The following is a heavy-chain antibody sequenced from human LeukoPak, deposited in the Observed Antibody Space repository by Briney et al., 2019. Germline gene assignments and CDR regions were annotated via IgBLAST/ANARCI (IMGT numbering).Heavy chain of an antibody. J-gene: IGHJ5*02. CDR2: IKEDGSEK. V-gene: IGHV3-7*01. D-gene: IGHD2-15*01. CDR1: GFTFSSYA. CDR3: ARGGDWYGP. Sequence: GGSLRLSCAASGFTFSSYAMSWVRQAPGKGLGWVANIKEDGSEKYYVDSVKGRFTISRDNAKNSLYLQMNSLRVEDTAVYYCARGGDWYGPWGQGTLVIVSS.